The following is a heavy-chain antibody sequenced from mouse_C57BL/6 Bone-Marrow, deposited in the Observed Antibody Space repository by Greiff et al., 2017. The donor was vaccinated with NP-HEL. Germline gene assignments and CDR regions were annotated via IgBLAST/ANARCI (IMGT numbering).Heavy chain of an antibody. D-gene: IGHD1-1*01. CDR1: GFSLTSYG. V-gene: IGHV2-5*01. CDR2: IWRGGST. CDR3: AIYYYGSSYVYWYFDV. Sequence: VKLMESGPGLVQPSQSLSITCTVSGFSLTSYGVHWVRQSPGKGLEWLGVIWRGGSTDYNAAFMSRLSITKDNSKSQVFFKMNSLQADDTAIYYCAIYYYGSSYVYWYFDVWGTGTTVTVSS. J-gene: IGHJ1*03.